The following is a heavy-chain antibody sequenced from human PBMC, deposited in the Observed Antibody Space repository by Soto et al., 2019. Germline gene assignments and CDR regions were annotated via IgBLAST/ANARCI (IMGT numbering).Heavy chain of an antibody. CDR1: GFTFTSSA. V-gene: IGHV1-58*01. D-gene: IGHD2-2*01. CDR3: AADIHDIVVVPAAMGAFEYYYYYGMDV. CDR2: IVVGSGNT. J-gene: IGHJ6*02. Sequence: ASVKVSCKASGFTFTSSAVQWVRQARGQRLEWIGWIVVGSGNTNYAQKFQERVTITRDMSTSTAYMELSSLRSEDTAVYYCAADIHDIVVVPAAMGAFEYYYYYGMDVWGQGTTVTVSS.